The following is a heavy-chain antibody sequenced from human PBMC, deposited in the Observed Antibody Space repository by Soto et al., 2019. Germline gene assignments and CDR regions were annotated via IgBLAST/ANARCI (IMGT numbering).Heavy chain of an antibody. J-gene: IGHJ4*02. D-gene: IGHD5-12*01. V-gene: IGHV3-23*01. CDR1: GFTFSSYT. Sequence: PGGSLRLSCAASGFTFSSYTMNWVRQAPGKGLEWVSDISGSGSSTYYADSVKGRFTISRDNSKNTLYLQMNSLRAEDTAVYYCAKDRDIVASPDDYWGQGTLVTVSS. CDR3: AKDRDIVASPDDY. CDR2: ISGSGSST.